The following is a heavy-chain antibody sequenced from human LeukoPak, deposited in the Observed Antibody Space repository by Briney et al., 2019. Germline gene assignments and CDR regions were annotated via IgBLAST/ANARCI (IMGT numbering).Heavy chain of an antibody. D-gene: IGHD5-24*01. CDR3: AKDRQGDGFYNFDY. V-gene: IGHV3-23*01. J-gene: IGHJ4*02. CDR1: GFRFSDYT. Sequence: GGSLILSCTASGFRFSDYTMNWVRQAPGQGLEWVSVILGDATAYYADSVKGRFTVSRDNSKNTLFLQLNALRAEDTAVYFCAKDRQGDGFYNFDYWGPGTPVIVSP. CDR2: ILGDATA.